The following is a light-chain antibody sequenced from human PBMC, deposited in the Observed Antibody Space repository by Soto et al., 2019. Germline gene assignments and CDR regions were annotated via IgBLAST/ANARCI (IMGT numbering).Light chain of an antibody. CDR1: QSISYW. J-gene: IGKJ1*01. V-gene: IGKV1-5*01. Sequence: DIQMTQSPSTLSASVGDRVTITCRASQSISYWLAWYQQKPGKAPKLLIFDASSLQSGVPSRFSGSGSGTEFTLTISSLQPDDFATYYCQHYNSYLGAFGQGTKVEIK. CDR2: DAS. CDR3: QHYNSYLGA.